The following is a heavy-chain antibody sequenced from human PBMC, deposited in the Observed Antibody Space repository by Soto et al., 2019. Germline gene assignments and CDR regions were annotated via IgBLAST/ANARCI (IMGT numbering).Heavy chain of an antibody. CDR2: INHSGST. J-gene: IGHJ5*02. Sequence: SETLSLTCAVYGGSFSGYYWSWIRQPPGKGLEWIGEINHSGSTNYNPSLKSRVTISVDTSKNQFSLKLSSVTAADTAVYYCARIVDYGDVENWFDPWGQGTLVTVSS. CDR1: GGSFSGYY. V-gene: IGHV4-34*01. D-gene: IGHD4-17*01. CDR3: ARIVDYGDVENWFDP.